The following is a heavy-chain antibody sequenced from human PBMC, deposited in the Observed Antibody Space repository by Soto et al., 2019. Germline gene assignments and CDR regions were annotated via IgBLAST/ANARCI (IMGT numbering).Heavy chain of an antibody. CDR2: ISGTVGST. CDR3: AKGGSNSWYGYIDY. CDR1: GFTSSNYA. V-gene: IGHV3-23*01. J-gene: IGHJ4*02. Sequence: QSGGSLRLSCVASGFTSSNYAMSWVRQAPGKGLEWVSVISGTVGSTYYADSVKGRFSISRDNSKNTLYLQMNSLRDDDTAVYYCAKGGSNSWYGYIDYWGQGTLVTVSS. D-gene: IGHD2-2*01.